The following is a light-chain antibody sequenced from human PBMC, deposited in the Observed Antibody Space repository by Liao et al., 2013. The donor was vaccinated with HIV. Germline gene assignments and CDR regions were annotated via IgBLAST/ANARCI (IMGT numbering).Light chain of an antibody. V-gene: IGLV3-21*01. CDR3: QAWDSNTAYV. CDR1: NIGSKS. Sequence: SYVLTQPPSVSVAPGKTARITCGGNNIGSKSVHWYQQKPGQAPVLVIDYDSDRPSGIPERFSGSNSGNTATLTISRVEPGDEADYYCQAWDSNTAYVFGTGTKVSVL. J-gene: IGLJ1*01. CDR2: YDS.